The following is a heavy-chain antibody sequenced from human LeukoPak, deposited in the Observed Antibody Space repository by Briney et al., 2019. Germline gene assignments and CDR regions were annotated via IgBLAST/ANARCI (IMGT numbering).Heavy chain of an antibody. CDR1: GGSISSYY. D-gene: IGHD6-19*01. CDR3: ARVDSSGWYWFDP. J-gene: IGHJ5*02. CDR2: IYYSGST. V-gene: IGHV4-59*01. Sequence: PSETLSLTCTVSGGSISSYYWSWIRRPPGKGLEWIGYIYYSGSTNYNPSLKSRVTISVDTSKNQFSLKLSSVTAADTAVYYCARVDSSGWYWFDPWGQGTLVTVSS.